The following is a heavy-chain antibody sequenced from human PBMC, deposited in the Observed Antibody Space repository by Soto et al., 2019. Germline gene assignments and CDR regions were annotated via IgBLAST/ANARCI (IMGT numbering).Heavy chain of an antibody. CDR2: IYPGDSDR. J-gene: IGHJ4*01. CDR1: GYSFTTYW. CDR3: ARLRYYDSGGYFDY. D-gene: IGHD3-22*01. Sequence: GESLKISCKGSGYSFTTYWIGWVRQMPGQGLEWMGMIYPGDSDRRSSPSFQGQVTISADKSISTAYLQWSSLKASDTAMYYWARLRYYDSGGYFDYWGQGTLVTVSS. V-gene: IGHV5-51*01.